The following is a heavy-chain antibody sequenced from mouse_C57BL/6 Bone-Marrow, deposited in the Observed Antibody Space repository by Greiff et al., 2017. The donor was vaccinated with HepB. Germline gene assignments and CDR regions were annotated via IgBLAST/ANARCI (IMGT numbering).Heavy chain of an antibody. V-gene: IGHV5-2*01. CDR1: EYEFPSHD. D-gene: IGHD2-3*01. J-gene: IGHJ4*01. CDR3: ARGWLLRDYYAMDY. Sequence: EVQVVESGGGLVQPGESLKLSCESNEYEFPSHDMSWVRKTPEKRLELVAAINSDGGSTYYPDTMARRFIISRDNTKKTLYLQMSSLRSEDTALYYCARGWLLRDYYAMDYWGQGTSVTVSS. CDR2: INSDGGST.